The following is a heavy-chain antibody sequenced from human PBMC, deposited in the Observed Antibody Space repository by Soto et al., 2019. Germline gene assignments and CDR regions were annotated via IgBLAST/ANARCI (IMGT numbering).Heavy chain of an antibody. V-gene: IGHV1-69*01. Sequence: QVQRVQSGAAVKKPGYSVKLSCKAFGGTFSSYAISWTRHAPGQALEWMGGIITILGTAKYAQKFQGRVTITADDTTSTAYMELSSLRSENTAVYYCARGRCGGSCPHFDYWGQGSLVTVS. J-gene: IGHJ4*02. CDR3: ARGRCGGSCPHFDY. CDR2: IITILGTA. D-gene: IGHD2-15*01. CDR1: GGTFSSYA.